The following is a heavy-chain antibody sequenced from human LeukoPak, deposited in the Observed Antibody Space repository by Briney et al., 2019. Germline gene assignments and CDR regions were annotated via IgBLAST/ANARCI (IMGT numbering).Heavy chain of an antibody. CDR1: GWSFSGYY. Sequence: SETLSLTCAVYGWSFSGYYWSWIRHPPGKGLEWIGEINHSGSTNYNPSLNSRVTMSVDMSKNQFSLKLSSVTAADTAVYYCVRAVGSGSFQTYYFYMDVWGKGTTVTISS. J-gene: IGHJ6*03. CDR3: VRAVGSGSFQTYYFYMDV. CDR2: INHSGST. D-gene: IGHD3-10*01. V-gene: IGHV4-34*01.